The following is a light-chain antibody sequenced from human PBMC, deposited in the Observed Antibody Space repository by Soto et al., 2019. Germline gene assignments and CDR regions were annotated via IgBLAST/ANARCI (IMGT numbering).Light chain of an antibody. J-gene: IGKJ3*01. Sequence: EIVLTQSPGTLSLSQGERATLSCRASQSIDSTYLAWYQQKPGQAPRLLIFGASNSSSGIPARFSGSGSGTHFTITISILEHEDFAVYCCQKYGRSPLFTFGPGTKVDIK. CDR2: GAS. CDR1: QSIDSTY. CDR3: QKYGRSPLFT. V-gene: IGKV3-20*01.